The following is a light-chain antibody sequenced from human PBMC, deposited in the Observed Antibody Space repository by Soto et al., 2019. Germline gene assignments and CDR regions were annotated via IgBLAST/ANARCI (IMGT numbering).Light chain of an antibody. Sequence: EIVMTQSPATLSVSLAERVTLSCRASQSVSSYLAWYQQKPGQAPRLLISDASTRATDIPDRFSGSGSGTDFTLTISSLQSTDLAVYYCLQYSTWPPLYTFGQGTKLEIK. J-gene: IGKJ2*01. CDR1: QSVSSY. V-gene: IGKV3-15*01. CDR3: LQYSTWPPLYT. CDR2: DAS.